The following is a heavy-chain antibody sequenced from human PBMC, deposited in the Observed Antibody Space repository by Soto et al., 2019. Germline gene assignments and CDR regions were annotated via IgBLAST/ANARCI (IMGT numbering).Heavy chain of an antibody. CDR1: GFTFSIYV. J-gene: IGHJ3*01. V-gene: IGHV3-23*01. D-gene: IGHD6-6*01. Sequence: EVQLLESGGGLVQPGGSLRLSCEASGFTFSIYVMTWVRQAPGKGLEWVSAVSGSAGTTYYADSVKGRFSISRDNSKKTLYLQTNSLTAADTAVYYWARVLGTARTALVVWGHETGVTVSS. CDR3: ARVLGTARTALVV. CDR2: VSGSAGTT.